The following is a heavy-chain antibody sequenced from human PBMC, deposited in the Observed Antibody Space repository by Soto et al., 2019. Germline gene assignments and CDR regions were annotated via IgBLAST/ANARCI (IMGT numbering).Heavy chain of an antibody. CDR2: ISATGGST. Sequence: EVQLLESGGDLVQPGGSLRLSCAASGFTFGIYAMTWVRQAPGKGLEWVSTISATGGSTFYADSVKGRFTISRDNSKKPLYLQMNSLRAEDTAIYYCAKDLSSYYYFDFWGQGTLVTVSS. D-gene: IGHD2-15*01. V-gene: IGHV3-23*01. CDR3: AKDLSSYYYFDF. J-gene: IGHJ4*02. CDR1: GFTFGIYA.